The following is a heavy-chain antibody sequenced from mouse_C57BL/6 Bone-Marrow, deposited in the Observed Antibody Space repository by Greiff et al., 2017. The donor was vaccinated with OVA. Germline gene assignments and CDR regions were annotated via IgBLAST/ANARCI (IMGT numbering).Heavy chain of an antibody. CDR2: INYDGSST. Sequence: DVKLVESEGGLVQPGSSMKLSCTASGFTFSDYYMAWVRQVPEKGLEWVANINYDGSSTYYLDSLKSRFIISRDNAKNILYLQMSSLKSEDTATYYYARRVYYGSSYWYFDVWGTGTTVTVSS. CDR3: ARRVYYGSSYWYFDV. J-gene: IGHJ1*03. D-gene: IGHD1-1*01. V-gene: IGHV5-16*02. CDR1: GFTFSDYY.